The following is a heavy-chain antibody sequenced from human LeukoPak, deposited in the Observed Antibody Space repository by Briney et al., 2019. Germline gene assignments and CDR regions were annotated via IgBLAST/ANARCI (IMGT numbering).Heavy chain of an antibody. Sequence: ASVKVSCKASGYTFTSYWIQWVRQAPGQGLEWMGLINPDGGSTAYAHRFQGRVIMTRDTSTSTAYMDLSSLRSEDAAVYHCARAPRNSSTMLDYWGQGTLVTVSS. CDR3: ARAPRNSSTMLDY. V-gene: IGHV1-46*01. CDR1: GYTFTSYW. CDR2: INPDGGST. J-gene: IGHJ4*02. D-gene: IGHD1-14*01.